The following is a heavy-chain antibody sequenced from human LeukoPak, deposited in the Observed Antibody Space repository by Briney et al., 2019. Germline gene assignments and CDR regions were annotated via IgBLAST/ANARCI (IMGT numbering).Heavy chain of an antibody. CDR3: ARSSSSWANGFDP. CDR1: GFTFSSYG. V-gene: IGHV3-30*03. D-gene: IGHD6-13*01. Sequence: WVSLSLSCAASGFTFSSYGMHWVRQAPGPGQGREAVIYYDGSKNYYADSVQGRFTITRDNSKNTLYLQMNSVRAEDAAVYYCARSSSSWANGFDPWGQGTLVTVSS. J-gene: IGHJ5*02. CDR2: IYYDGSKN.